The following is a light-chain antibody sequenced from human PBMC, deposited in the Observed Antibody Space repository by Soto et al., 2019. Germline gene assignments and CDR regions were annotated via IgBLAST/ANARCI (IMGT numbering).Light chain of an antibody. CDR3: QQRSNWPPVWT. CDR1: QSVSSY. V-gene: IGKV3-11*01. Sequence: EIVLTHSPGTLSLSPGERATLSCRASQSVSSYLAWYQQKPGQAPRLLIYDASNRATGIPARFSGSGSGTDFTLTISSLEPEDFAVYYCQQRSNWPPVWTFGQGTKVDIK. J-gene: IGKJ1*01. CDR2: DAS.